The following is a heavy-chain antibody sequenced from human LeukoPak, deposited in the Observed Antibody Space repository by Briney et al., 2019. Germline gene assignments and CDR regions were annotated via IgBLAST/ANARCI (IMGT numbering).Heavy chain of an antibody. D-gene: IGHD6-19*01. Sequence: GGSLRLSCAASGFTFSSYAMSWVRQAPGKRLEWDSAISGSGGSTSYADSVKGRFTISRDNSKNTLYLQMNSLRAEDTAVYFCAKDGYSSGWNFDYWGQGTLVTVSS. CDR2: ISGSGGST. CDR3: AKDGYSSGWNFDY. V-gene: IGHV3-23*01. J-gene: IGHJ4*02. CDR1: GFTFSSYA.